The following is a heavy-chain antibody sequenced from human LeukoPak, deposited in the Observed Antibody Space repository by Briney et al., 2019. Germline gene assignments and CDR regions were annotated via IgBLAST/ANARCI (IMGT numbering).Heavy chain of an antibody. Sequence: SETLSLTCTVSGDSITSYYWNWIRQPPGKGLEWIGYIYYSGSGSTKYNPSLKSRVTISVDTSKNQVSLRLNSVTAADTAVYYCAGDNRDAFDIWGQGTMVTVSS. CDR1: GDSITSYY. D-gene: IGHD2-21*02. J-gene: IGHJ3*02. V-gene: IGHV4-59*01. CDR3: AGDNRDAFDI. CDR2: IYYSGSGST.